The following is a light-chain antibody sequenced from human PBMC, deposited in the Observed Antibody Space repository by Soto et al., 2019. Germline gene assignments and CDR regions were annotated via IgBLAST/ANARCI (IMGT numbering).Light chain of an antibody. CDR3: QQYGSSGT. CDR2: AAS. Sequence: EIEMTQSPAPLSLAPGERVTLSCRASESVSTNLAWYQQKAGQAPRLLIYAASTRATGIPARFSGSGSGTDFTLTISRLEPEDFAVYYCQQYGSSGTFGQGTKVDI. CDR1: ESVSTN. V-gene: IGKV3-15*01. J-gene: IGKJ1*01.